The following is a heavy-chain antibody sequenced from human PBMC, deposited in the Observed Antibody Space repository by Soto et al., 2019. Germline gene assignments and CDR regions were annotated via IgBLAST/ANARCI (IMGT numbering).Heavy chain of an antibody. V-gene: IGHV3-33*03. D-gene: IGHD2-2*01. Sequence: GGSLRLSCAASGFTFSSYGMYWVRQAPGKGLEWVAVIWYDGSNKYYEDSVKGRFTIPRDNAKNSLYLQMNSLRAEDTAVYYCASLVVPAASNWFDPWGQGTLVTVSS. CDR1: GFTFSSYG. J-gene: IGHJ5*02. CDR3: ASLVVPAASNWFDP. CDR2: IWYDGSNK.